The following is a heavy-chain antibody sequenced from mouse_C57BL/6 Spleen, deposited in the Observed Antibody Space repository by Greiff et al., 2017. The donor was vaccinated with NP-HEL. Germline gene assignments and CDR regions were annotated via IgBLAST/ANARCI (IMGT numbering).Heavy chain of an antibody. CDR1: GYAFSSYW. J-gene: IGHJ2*01. D-gene: IGHD2-3*01. CDR3: ARWDGYYYFDY. V-gene: IGHV1-80*01. Sequence: QVQLKESGAELVKPGASVKISCKASGYAFSSYWMNCVKQRPGKGLEWIGQIYPGDGDTNYNGKFKGKATLTADKSSSTAYMQLSSLTSEDSAVYFCARWDGYYYFDYWGQGTTLTVSS. CDR2: IYPGDGDT.